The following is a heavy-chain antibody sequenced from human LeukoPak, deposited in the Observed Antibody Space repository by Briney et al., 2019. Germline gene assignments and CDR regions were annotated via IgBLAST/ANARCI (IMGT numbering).Heavy chain of an antibody. Sequence: PSETLSLTCTVSGGSISSYYWSWIRQPPGKGLEWIGYIYTSGSTNYNPSLKSRVTISVDTSKNQFSLKLSSVTAADTAVYYCALRGTEMATIDYWGQGTLVTVSP. V-gene: IGHV4-4*09. CDR3: ALRGTEMATIDY. D-gene: IGHD5-24*01. CDR2: IYTSGST. J-gene: IGHJ4*02. CDR1: GGSISSYY.